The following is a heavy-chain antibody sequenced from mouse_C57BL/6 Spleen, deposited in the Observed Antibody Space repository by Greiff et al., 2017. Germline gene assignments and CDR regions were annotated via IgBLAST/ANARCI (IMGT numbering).Heavy chain of an antibody. CDR1: GFTFSDYY. J-gene: IGHJ1*03. CDR3: ARDDYASSWGYFDV. CDR2: INYDGSST. D-gene: IGHD1-1*01. Sequence: EVKLVESEGGLVQPGSSMKLSCTASGFTFSDYYMAWVRQVPEKGLEWVANINYDGSSTYYLDSLKSRFIISRDNAKNILYRQMSSLKSEDTATYYCARDDYASSWGYFDVWGTGTTVTVSS. V-gene: IGHV5-16*01.